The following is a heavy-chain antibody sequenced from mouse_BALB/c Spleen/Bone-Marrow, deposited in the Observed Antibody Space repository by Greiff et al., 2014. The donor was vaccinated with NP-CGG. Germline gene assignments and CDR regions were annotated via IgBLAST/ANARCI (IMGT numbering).Heavy chain of an antibody. Sequence: VQLQQPGAELVKPGASVKLSCTASGFNIKDTYMHWVMQRPEQGLEWIGRIDPANGNTKYDPKFQGKATITADTSSNTAYLQLSSLTSEDTAVYYCAAYYYGSSYGFAYWGQGTLVTVSA. D-gene: IGHD1-1*01. CDR1: GFNIKDTY. CDR3: AAYYYGSSYGFAY. J-gene: IGHJ3*01. V-gene: IGHV14-3*02. CDR2: IDPANGNT.